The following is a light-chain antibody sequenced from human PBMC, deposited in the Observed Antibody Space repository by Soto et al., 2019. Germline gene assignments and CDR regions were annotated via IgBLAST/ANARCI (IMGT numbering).Light chain of an antibody. CDR1: QSVNSNY. CDR2: GAS. Sequence: VMARSPEIRSVSPGESATISVGASQSVNSNYLAWYQQHPGQPPRLLIYGASSRATGIPDRFSGSGSGTEFTLTISSLEPEDFAVYYCQQYVNSPWTFGQGTKVDIK. V-gene: IGKV3-20*01. J-gene: IGKJ1*01. CDR3: QQYVNSPWT.